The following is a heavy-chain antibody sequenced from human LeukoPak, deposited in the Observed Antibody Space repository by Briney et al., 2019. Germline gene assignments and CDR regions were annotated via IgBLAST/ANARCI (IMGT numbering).Heavy chain of an antibody. CDR1: GFTVSSNY. J-gene: IGHJ6*02. V-gene: IGHV3-53*01. D-gene: IGHD6-13*01. CDR2: IYSGGST. Sequence: TGGSLRLSCAASGFTVSSNYMSWVRQAPGKGLECVSVIYSGGSTYYADSVKGRFTISRDSSKNTLYLQMNSLRAEDTAVYYCARHRRAAAAFYGMDVAVYGMDVWGQGTTVTVSS. CDR3: ARHRRAAAAFYGMDVAVYGMDV.